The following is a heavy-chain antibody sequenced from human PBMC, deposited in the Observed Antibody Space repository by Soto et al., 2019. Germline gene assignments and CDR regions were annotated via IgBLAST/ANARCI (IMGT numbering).Heavy chain of an antibody. V-gene: IGHV4-38-2*01. CDR3: ARSKYDFWSGRVFYFDY. Sequence: SETLSLTCAVSGYSISSGYYWGWIRQPPGKGLEWIGSIYHSGSTYYNPSLKSRVTISVDTSKNQFSLKLSSVTAADTAVYYCARSKYDFWSGRVFYFDYWGQGTLVTVYS. J-gene: IGHJ4*02. CDR1: GYSISSGYY. D-gene: IGHD3-3*01. CDR2: IYHSGST.